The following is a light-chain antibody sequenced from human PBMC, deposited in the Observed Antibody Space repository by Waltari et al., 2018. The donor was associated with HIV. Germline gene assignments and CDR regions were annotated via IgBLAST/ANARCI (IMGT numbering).Light chain of an antibody. CDR3: QSYDSSLSSYV. V-gene: IGLV1-40*01. CDR2: AAT. CDR1: SSHIGAGFD. Sequence: QSVLTQPPSVSGAPGQRVTIPCTGSSSHIGAGFDVHWYQQLPGIAPKLLIYAATNRHSGVPDRFSGSKSGTSASLAITGLQAEDEADYYCQSYDSSLSSYVFASGTRVTVL. J-gene: IGLJ1*01.